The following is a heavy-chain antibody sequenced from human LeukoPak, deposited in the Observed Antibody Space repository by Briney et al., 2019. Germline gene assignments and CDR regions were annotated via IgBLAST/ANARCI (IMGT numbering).Heavy chain of an antibody. J-gene: IGHJ4*02. D-gene: IGHD1-1*01. V-gene: IGHV3-66*01. Sequence: PGGSLRLSCAASGFTVSSNYMSWVRQAPGKGLGWVSVIYSGGSTYYADSVKGRFTISRDNSKNTLYLQMNSLRAEDTAVYYCARAPIFWNDVWYWGQGTLVTVSS. CDR3: ARAPIFWNDVWY. CDR2: IYSGGST. CDR1: GFTVSSNY.